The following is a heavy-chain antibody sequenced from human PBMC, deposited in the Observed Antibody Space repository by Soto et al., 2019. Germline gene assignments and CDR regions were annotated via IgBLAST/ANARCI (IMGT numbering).Heavy chain of an antibody. Sequence: EVQLLESGGGLVQPGGSLRLSCAASGFTFSSYAMSWVRQAPGKGLEWVSAISGSGGSTYYADSVKGRFTISRDNSKNTLYLQMNSLRAEDTAVYYCVKDQVVGATFGYYYYGMDVWGQGTTVTVSS. D-gene: IGHD1-26*01. J-gene: IGHJ6*02. CDR1: GFTFSSYA. V-gene: IGHV3-23*01. CDR3: VKDQVVGATFGYYYYGMDV. CDR2: ISGSGGST.